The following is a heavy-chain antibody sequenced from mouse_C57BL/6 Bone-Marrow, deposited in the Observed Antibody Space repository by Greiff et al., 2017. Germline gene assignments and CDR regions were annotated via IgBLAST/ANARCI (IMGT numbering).Heavy chain of an antibody. CDR3: ARNEVYPYYYGSSGAGFAY. CDR1: GYTFTEYT. CDR2: FYPGSGSI. V-gene: IGHV1-62-2*01. J-gene: IGHJ3*01. D-gene: IGHD1-1*01. Sequence: QVQLKQSGAELVKPGASVKLSCKASGYTFTEYTIHWVKQRSGQGLEWIGWFYPGSGSIKYNEKFKDKATLTADKSSSTVYMELSRLTSEDSAVYFCARNEVYPYYYGSSGAGFAYWGQGTLVTVSA.